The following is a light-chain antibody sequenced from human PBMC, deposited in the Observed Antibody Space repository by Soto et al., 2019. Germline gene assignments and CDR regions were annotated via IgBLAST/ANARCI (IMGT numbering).Light chain of an antibody. CDR1: QSVSTF. CDR2: DAS. Sequence: EIVLTQSPATLSLYPGERAALSYGASQSVSTFLAWYQHKPGQAPRLLIYDASNRATGIPARFSGSGSGTDFTLTISSLEPEDFAVYYCQQRSNCWTFGQGTKVDIK. J-gene: IGKJ1*01. V-gene: IGKV3-11*01. CDR3: QQRSNCWT.